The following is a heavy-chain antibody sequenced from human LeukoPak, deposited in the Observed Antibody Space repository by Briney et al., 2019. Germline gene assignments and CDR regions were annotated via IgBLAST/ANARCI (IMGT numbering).Heavy chain of an antibody. CDR1: GFTFSSYG. V-gene: IGHV3-30*18. CDR3: AEDHTGYGIYQSPDY. Sequence: GGSLRLSCAASGFTFSSYGVHWVRQAPGKGLEWVAVISYDGSNKYYADSVKGRFTISRDNSKNTLYLQMNSLRAEDTAVYYCAEDHTGYGIYQSPDYWGQGTLVTVSS. D-gene: IGHD5-18*01. CDR2: ISYDGSNK. J-gene: IGHJ4*02.